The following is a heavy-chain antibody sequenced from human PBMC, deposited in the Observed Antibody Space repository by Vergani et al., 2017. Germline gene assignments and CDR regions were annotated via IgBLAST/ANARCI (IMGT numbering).Heavy chain of an antibody. J-gene: IGHJ4*02. CDR3: AKAGSSWYTDFDY. D-gene: IGHD6-13*01. CDR2: IRSKANSYAT. Sequence: EVQLVESGGGLVQPGGSLKLSCAASGFTFSGSAMHWVRQASGKGLEWVGRIRSKANSYATAYAASVKGRFTISRDDSKNTAYLQMNSLRAEDTAVYYCAKAGSSWYTDFDYWGQGTLVTVSS. CDR1: GFTFSGSA. V-gene: IGHV3-73*02.